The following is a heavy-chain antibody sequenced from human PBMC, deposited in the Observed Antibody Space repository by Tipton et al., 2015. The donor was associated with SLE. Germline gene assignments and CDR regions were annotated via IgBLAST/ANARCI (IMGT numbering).Heavy chain of an antibody. CDR1: GGSINNHY. CDR2: IAYIGTT. Sequence: TLSLTCIVSGGSINNHYWNWTWQPPGKGPEWIGRIAYIGTTIHNPSLESRVTISVDTSKNQISLKLSAVTAADTAVYYCARRPVESAVIPSEGNWLDPWGQGTLVTVSS. CDR3: ARRPVESAVIPSEGNWLDP. V-gene: IGHV4-59*08. J-gene: IGHJ5*02. D-gene: IGHD3-16*01.